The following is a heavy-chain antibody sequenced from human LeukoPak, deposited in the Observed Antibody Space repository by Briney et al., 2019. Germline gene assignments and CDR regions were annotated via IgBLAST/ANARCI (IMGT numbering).Heavy chain of an antibody. D-gene: IGHD4-17*01. V-gene: IGHV4-59*08. CDR2: IYYSGNT. CDR3: ARHLDGALVPFDY. Sequence: PSETLSLTCTVSGGSIRYYYLSWIRQPPGKGLEWIGYIYYSGNTKYNPSLKSRLTISLDSSKNQFSLNLSSVTAADTAVYYCARHLDGALVPFDYWGQGTLVTVSS. J-gene: IGHJ4*02. CDR1: GGSIRYYY.